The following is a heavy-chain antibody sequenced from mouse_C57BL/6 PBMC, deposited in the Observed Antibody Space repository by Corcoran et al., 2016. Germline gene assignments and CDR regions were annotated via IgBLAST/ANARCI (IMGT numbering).Heavy chain of an antibody. CDR3: ARDYYGSSWYFDV. Sequence: EVQLQQSGPELVKPGASVKISCKASGYTFTDYYMNWVKQSHGKGLEWIGDINPNNGGTSYNQKFKGKATLTVDKSSNTAYMELRSLTSEDSAVYYCARDYYGSSWYFDVWGTGTTVTVSS. CDR1: GYTFTDYY. D-gene: IGHD1-1*01. J-gene: IGHJ1*03. CDR2: INPNNGGT. V-gene: IGHV1-26*01.